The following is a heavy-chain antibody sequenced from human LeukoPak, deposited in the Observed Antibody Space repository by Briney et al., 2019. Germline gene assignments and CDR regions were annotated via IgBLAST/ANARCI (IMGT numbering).Heavy chain of an antibody. CDR1: GGTFSSYA. V-gene: IGHV1-69*13. D-gene: IGHD3-10*01. Sequence: SVKVSCKASGGTFSSYAISWVRQAPGQGLEWMGMIIPIFGTANYAQKFQDRVTITADESTSTAHMELSSLRSEDTAVYYCARHYYGSGSILYYGMDVWGKGTTVTVSS. J-gene: IGHJ6*04. CDR3: ARHYYGSGSILYYGMDV. CDR2: IIPIFGTA.